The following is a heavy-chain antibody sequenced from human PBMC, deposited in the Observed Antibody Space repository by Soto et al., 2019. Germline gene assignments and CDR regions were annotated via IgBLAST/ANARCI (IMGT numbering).Heavy chain of an antibody. V-gene: IGHV3-23*01. D-gene: IGHD6-19*01. J-gene: IGHJ4*02. CDR1: GFTFINYA. CDR3: AKDYGSSRYFFDY. Sequence: PGGSLRLSWAASGFTFINYAMSWVRPAPGEGLEWVSTISGNGANTHYADSVKGRFSISRDNSKNTLYIQMNSLRAEDTAVYYCAKDYGSSRYFFDYWGQGALVTVSS. CDR2: ISGNGANT.